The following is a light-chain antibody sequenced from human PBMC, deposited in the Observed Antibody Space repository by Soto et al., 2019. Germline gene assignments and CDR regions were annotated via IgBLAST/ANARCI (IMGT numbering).Light chain of an antibody. J-gene: IGKJ5*01. V-gene: IGKV3-20*01. CDR3: QQYGSSPIT. CDR1: QSITNNY. Sequence: EIVLTQSPGTLSLSPGERATLSCRASQSITNNYLAWYQQKPGQAPRLLIYGASSRVTGIPDRFSGSGSGTHFTLTISRLEPDDFAVYYCQQYGSSPITFGQGTRLE. CDR2: GAS.